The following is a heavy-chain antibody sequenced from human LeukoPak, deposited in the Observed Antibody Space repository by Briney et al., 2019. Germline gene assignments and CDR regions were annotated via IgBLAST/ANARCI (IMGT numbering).Heavy chain of an antibody. J-gene: IGHJ3*01. Sequence: ASVKISCKASGYTFTSYGISWVRQAPGQGLEWMGWISAYNGNTNYAQKLQGRVTMTTDTSTSTAYMELRSLRSDDTAVYYCARAFSSGYDSYAAFDLWGQGTMVTVSS. CDR2: ISAYNGNT. V-gene: IGHV1-18*01. D-gene: IGHD5-12*01. CDR1: GYTFTSYG. CDR3: ARAFSSGYDSYAAFDL.